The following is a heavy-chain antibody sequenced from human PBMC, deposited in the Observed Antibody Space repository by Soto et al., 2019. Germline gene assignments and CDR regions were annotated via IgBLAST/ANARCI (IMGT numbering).Heavy chain of an antibody. CDR2: ISYDGSNK. D-gene: IGHD6-19*01. CDR3: AREXPQWGLVRYYYYYGMDV. V-gene: IGHV3-30-3*01. CDR1: GFTFSSYA. Sequence: GGSLRLSCAASGFTFSSYAMHWVRQAPGKGLERVAVISYDGSNKYYADSVKGRFTISRDNSKNTLYLQMNSLRAEDTAVYYCAREXPQWGLVRYYYYYGMDVWGQGTTVTVSS. J-gene: IGHJ6*02.